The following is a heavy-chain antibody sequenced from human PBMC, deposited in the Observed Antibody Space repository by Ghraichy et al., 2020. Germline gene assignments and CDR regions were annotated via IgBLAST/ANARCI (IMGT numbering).Heavy chain of an antibody. CDR2: ISCNSGSI. D-gene: IGHD2-15*01. V-gene: IGHV3-9*01. Sequence: GGSLRLSCAASGFTFDDYAMHWVRQAPGKGLEWVSGISCNSGSIGYADSVKGRFTISRDNAKNSLYLQMNSLRAEDTALYYCAKDMEGYAKYYFDYWGQGTLVTVSS. CDR1: GFTFDDYA. J-gene: IGHJ4*02. CDR3: AKDMEGYAKYYFDY.